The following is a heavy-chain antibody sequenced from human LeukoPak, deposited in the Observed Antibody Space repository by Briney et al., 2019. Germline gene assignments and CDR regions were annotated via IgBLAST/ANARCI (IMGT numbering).Heavy chain of an antibody. Sequence: SETLSLTCTVTGGSISSSSYYWGWIRQPPGKGLEWIGCIYSVGSTYYNPCLKRRLTISVDTSKNHYSLKLSSVTAADTAVYYCAREGVYYDILAAYYRPYYFDFWGQGTLVTVYS. CDR3: AREGVYYDILAAYYRPYYFDF. V-gene: IGHV4-39*07. CDR1: GGSISSSSYY. CDR2: IYSVGST. D-gene: IGHD3-9*01. J-gene: IGHJ4*02.